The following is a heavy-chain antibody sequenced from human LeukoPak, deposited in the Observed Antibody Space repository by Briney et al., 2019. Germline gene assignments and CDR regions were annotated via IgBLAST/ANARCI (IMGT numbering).Heavy chain of an antibody. J-gene: IGHJ4*02. D-gene: IGHD2-2*01. CDR2: ISYDGSKK. V-gene: IGHV3-30*01. CDR1: GFTFSSYA. CDR3: ARDTKGYCSSTSCCLDY. Sequence: GGSLRLSCAASGFTFSSYAMHWVRQAPGKGLGWVEVISYDGSKKYYAASVKGRFTISRDNSKNTLYLQMNSLRAEDTAVYYCARDTKGYCSSTSCCLDYWGQGTLVTVSS.